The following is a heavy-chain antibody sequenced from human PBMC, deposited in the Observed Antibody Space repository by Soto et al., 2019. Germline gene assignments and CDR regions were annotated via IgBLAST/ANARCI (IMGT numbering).Heavy chain of an antibody. CDR3: AREDIVAYGVDV. CDR1: VETVSSNGAA. Sequence: SQHLSMNCAKDVETVSSNGAAWNLIRQPSSRGLKWLGRTYYRSKWYNDYAVSVKSRITINPDTSKNQFSLQLNSVTPEDTAVYYCAREDIVAYGVDVWGQGTTVTVSS. D-gene: IGHD5-12*01. V-gene: IGHV6-1*01. CDR2: TYYRSKWYN. J-gene: IGHJ6*02.